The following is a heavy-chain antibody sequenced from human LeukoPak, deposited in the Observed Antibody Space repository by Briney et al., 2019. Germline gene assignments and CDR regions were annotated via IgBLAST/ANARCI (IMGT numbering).Heavy chain of an antibody. CDR3: ARTPSGWYHLFDY. Sequence: ASVKVSCKASGYTFTGYYMHWVRQAPGQGLEWMGWINPNRGGTNYAQKFQGWVTMTRDTSISTAYMELSRLRSDDTAVYYCARTPSGWYHLFDYWGQGTLVTVSS. CDR1: GYTFTGYY. J-gene: IGHJ4*02. D-gene: IGHD6-19*01. V-gene: IGHV1-2*04. CDR2: INPNRGGT.